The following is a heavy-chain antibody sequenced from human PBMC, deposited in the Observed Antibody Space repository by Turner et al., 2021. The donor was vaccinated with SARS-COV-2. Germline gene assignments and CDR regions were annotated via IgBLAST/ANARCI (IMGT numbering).Heavy chain of an antibody. J-gene: IGHJ5*02. V-gene: IGHV4-4*07. Sequence: QVQLQESGPGLVKPSETLSLTCTVSGGFLSNYFWSWIRQPAGKGLEWIGRIYNSGLTDYNPSLKSRVTMSVDTSKNKLSLRLTSVTAADTAVYYCTRVPSGGWFDPWGQGTLVSVSS. CDR1: GGFLSNYF. CDR3: TRVPSGGWFDP. CDR2: IYNSGLT. D-gene: IGHD3-3*01.